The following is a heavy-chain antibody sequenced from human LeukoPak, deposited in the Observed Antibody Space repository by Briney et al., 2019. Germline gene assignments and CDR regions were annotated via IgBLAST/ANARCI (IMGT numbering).Heavy chain of an antibody. CDR1: GGSISSYY. Sequence: SETLSLTCTVSGGSISSYYWSWIRQPPGKGLEWIGYIYYSGSTNYNPSPKSRVTISVDTSKNQFSLKLSSVTAADTAVYYCATRLYYYDSSGDDAFDIWGQGTMVTVSS. CDR2: IYYSGST. CDR3: ATRLYYYDSSGDDAFDI. J-gene: IGHJ3*02. D-gene: IGHD3-22*01. V-gene: IGHV4-59*01.